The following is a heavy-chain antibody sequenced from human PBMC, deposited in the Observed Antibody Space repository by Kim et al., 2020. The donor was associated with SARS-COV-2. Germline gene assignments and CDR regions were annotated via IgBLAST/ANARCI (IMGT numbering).Heavy chain of an antibody. D-gene: IGHD6-19*01. CDR3: VRRVGLANWFDP. Sequence: YAQKFQGRVTSTADESTSTAYMELSSLRSEDTAVYYCVRRVGLANWFDPWGQGTLVTVSS. J-gene: IGHJ5*02. V-gene: IGHV1-69*01.